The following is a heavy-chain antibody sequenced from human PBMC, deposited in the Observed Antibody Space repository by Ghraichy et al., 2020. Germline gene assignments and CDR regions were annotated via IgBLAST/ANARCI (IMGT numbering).Heavy chain of an antibody. Sequence: SETLSLTCTVSGASISSFSWSWVRQPPGKGLEWIGYRSYSGSTNFHPSLESRVNVAVDTSKNQLSLMLNSVTAADTAVYFCARHKYGTISPFDYWGRGTLVTVSS. J-gene: IGHJ4*02. CDR2: RSYSGST. CDR3: ARHKYGTISPFDY. D-gene: IGHD4/OR15-4a*01. V-gene: IGHV4-59*08. CDR1: GASISSFS.